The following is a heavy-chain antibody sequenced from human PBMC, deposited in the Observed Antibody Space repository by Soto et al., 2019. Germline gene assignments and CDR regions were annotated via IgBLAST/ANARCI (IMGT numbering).Heavy chain of an antibody. CDR1: GGTFSSYA. V-gene: IGHV1-69*13. CDR2: IIPIFGTA. CDR3: AADYYDSSGDSTPQNRNDY. Sequence: SVKVSCKASGGTFSSYAIRWVRQAPGQGLEWMGGIIPIFGTANYAQKFQGRVTITADESTSTAYMELSSLRSEDTAVYYCAADYYDSSGDSTPQNRNDYWGQGTLVTVSS. D-gene: IGHD3-22*01. J-gene: IGHJ4*02.